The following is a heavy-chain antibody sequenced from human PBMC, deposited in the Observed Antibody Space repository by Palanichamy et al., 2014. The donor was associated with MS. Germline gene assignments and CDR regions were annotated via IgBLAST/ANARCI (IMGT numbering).Heavy chain of an antibody. CDR1: GFTFSSYW. J-gene: IGHJ6*02. CDR3: ARVLAGGCMDV. V-gene: IGHV3-74*03. Sequence: EVQLVESGGGVLQPGGSLRLSCAASGFTFSSYWMHWVRQASGKGLVWVSRIDSDGNNIQYAGSVKGRFTTSRDNAKNTLYLQMNSLRVEGTAVYYCARVLAGGCMDVWGQGTTVTISS. D-gene: IGHD6-13*01. CDR2: IDSDGNNI.